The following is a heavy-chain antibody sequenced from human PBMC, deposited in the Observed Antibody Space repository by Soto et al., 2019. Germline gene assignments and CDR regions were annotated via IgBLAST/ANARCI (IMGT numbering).Heavy chain of an antibody. CDR2: TSDGGTT. V-gene: IGHV4-4*02. CDR3: TKHGDFFFDY. J-gene: IGHJ4*02. CDR1: SGSISGTNW. Sequence: SETLSLTCAVSSGSISGTNWWSWVRQPPGEGLEWIGQTSDGGTTTYNPSLRSRVSISVDKSKDSFSLDLKSVTAADTAVYFCTKHGDFFFDYWGQGMLVTVSS.